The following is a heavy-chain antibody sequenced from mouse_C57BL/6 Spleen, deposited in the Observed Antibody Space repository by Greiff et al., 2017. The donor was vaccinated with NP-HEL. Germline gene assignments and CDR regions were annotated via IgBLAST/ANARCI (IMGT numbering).Heavy chain of an antibody. CDR3: AREGHYAMDY. V-gene: IGHV1-61*01. CDR2: IYPSDSET. Sequence: QVQLQQPGAELVRPGSSVKLSCKASGYTFTSYWMDWVKQRPGQGLEWIGNIYPSDSETHYNQKFKDKATLTVDKSSSTAYMQLSSLTSEDSAVYYCAREGHYAMDYWGQGTSVTVSS. CDR1: GYTFTSYW. J-gene: IGHJ4*01.